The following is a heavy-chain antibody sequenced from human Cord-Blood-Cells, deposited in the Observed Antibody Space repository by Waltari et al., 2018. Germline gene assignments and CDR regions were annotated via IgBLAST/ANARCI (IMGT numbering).Heavy chain of an antibody. CDR1: GSTFSSYG. CDR2: ISYDGSNK. D-gene: IGHD1-26*01. J-gene: IGHJ3*02. V-gene: IGHV3-30*18. CDR3: AKEAGGDAFDI. Sequence: QVQLVESGGGVVQPGRSLRLSCAASGSTFSSYGLHWVRQAPGKGLEWVAVISYDGSNKYYADSVKGRFTISRDNSKNTLYLQMNSLRAEDTAVYYCAKEAGGDAFDIWGQGTMVTVSS.